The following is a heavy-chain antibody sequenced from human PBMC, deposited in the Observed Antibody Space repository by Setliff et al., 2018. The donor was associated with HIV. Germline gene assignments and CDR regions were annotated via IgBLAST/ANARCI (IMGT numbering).Heavy chain of an antibody. CDR1: GGSISSGTYF. CDR3: ARSLLPSITVAGTIGY. J-gene: IGHJ4*02. V-gene: IGHV4-61*09. Sequence: PSETLSLTCTVSGGSISSGTYFWSWIRQPAGKGLEWSGHIHTSGNANYNPSLNSRVTISVDTSKNHFSLKLSPVTAADTAVYYCARSLLPSITVAGTIGYWGQGSLVTVSS. CDR2: IHTSGNA. D-gene: IGHD6-19*01.